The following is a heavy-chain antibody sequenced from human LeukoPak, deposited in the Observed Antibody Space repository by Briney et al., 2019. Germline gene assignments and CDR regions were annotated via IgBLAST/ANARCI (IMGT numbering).Heavy chain of an antibody. CDR2: IYYSGST. J-gene: IGHJ4*02. CDR3: ARASGDMVRGVIPLYYFDY. D-gene: IGHD3-10*01. V-gene: IGHV4-31*03. Sequence: SQALSLTCTVSGGSISSGGYYWSWIRQHPGKGLEWIGYIYYSGSTYYNPSLKSRVTISVDTSKNQFSLKLSSVTAADTAVYYCARASGDMVRGVIPLYYFDYWGQGTQVTVSS. CDR1: GGSISSGGYY.